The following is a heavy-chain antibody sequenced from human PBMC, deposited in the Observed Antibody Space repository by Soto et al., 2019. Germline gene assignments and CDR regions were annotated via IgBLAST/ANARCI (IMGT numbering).Heavy chain of an antibody. V-gene: IGHV3-23*01. J-gene: IGHJ4*02. D-gene: IGHD3-3*01. Sequence: PGGSLRLSCAASGFTFSSYAMSWVRQAPGKGLEWVSAISGSGGSTYYADSVKGRFTISRDQSKNTIYLQMDSLRVEDTALYYCTKGRYWGWFLSGGGEESGGRGTLVTVSS. CDR2: ISGSGGST. CDR3: TKGRYWGWFLSGGGEES. CDR1: GFTFSSYA.